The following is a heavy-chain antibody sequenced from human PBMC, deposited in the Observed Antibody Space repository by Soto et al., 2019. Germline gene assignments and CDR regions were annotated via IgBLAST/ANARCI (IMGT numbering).Heavy chain of an antibody. CDR2: ISGGGGTM. V-gene: IGHV3-48*04. CDR3: ARDKSGTYSIDY. D-gene: IGHD1-26*01. Sequence: EVQVVESGGGSVQPGGSRRLSCAASGFTFSRYTMNWVRQAPGKGLEWLSYISGGGGTMSYADSVKGRVTISRDNAKNSLYLQMDSLRAEDTAVYYCARDKSGTYSIDYWGQGTLVTVSS. J-gene: IGHJ4*02. CDR1: GFTFSRYT.